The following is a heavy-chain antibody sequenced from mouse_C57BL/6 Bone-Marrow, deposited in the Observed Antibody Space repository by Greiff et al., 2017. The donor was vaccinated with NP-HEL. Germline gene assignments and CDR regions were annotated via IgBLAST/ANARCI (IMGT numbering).Heavy chain of an antibody. V-gene: IGHV1-47*01. Sequence: QVQLKQSGAELVKPGASVKMSCKASGYTFTSYPIDWVKQKPGKGLEWIGNINPGSGDTKYNEKFKGKATLTVDKSSSTVYMQLSRLTSEDSAVYYCARGVGGGYFGVWGTGTTVTVSS. D-gene: IGHD1-1*02. CDR2: INPGSGDT. CDR3: ARGVGGGYFGV. CDR1: GYTFTSYP. J-gene: IGHJ1*03.